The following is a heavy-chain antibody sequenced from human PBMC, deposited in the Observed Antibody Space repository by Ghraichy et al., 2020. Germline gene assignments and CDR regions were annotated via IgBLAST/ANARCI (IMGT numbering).Heavy chain of an antibody. J-gene: IGHJ6*02. Sequence: GGSLRLSCAASGFTFSDHAMHWVRQAPGKGPEYVALISSNGRIPYYAEFVKGRFTISRDNSKGTVYLQMGSLRDEDTGVYYCVRGHTNARKYYEMNVWGQGTTVTV. D-gene: IGHD2-8*01. CDR3: VRGHTNARKYYEMNV. CDR1: GFTFSDHA. CDR2: ISSNGRIP. V-gene: IGHV3-64*02.